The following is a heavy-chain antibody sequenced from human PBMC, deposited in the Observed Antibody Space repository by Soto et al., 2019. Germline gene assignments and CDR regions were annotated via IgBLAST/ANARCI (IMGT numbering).Heavy chain of an antibody. J-gene: IGHJ6*03. CDR1: GFTFSSYS. V-gene: IGHV3-21*01. Sequence: EVQLVESGGGLVKPGGSLRLSCAASGFTFSSYSMNWVRQAPGKGLEWVSSISSSSSYIYYADSVKGRFTISRDNAKNSLYLQMNSLRAEDTAVYYCARAFMVRGKTHMDVWGKGTTVTVSS. CDR3: ARAFMVRGKTHMDV. D-gene: IGHD3-10*01. CDR2: ISSSSSYI.